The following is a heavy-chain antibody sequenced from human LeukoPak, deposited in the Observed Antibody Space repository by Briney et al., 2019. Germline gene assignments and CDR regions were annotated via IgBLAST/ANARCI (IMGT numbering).Heavy chain of an antibody. D-gene: IGHD3-10*01. V-gene: IGHV4-34*01. CDR3: ARRKGLYGSGSYYVGFAY. CDR2: INHSGST. CDR1: GGSFSGYY. Sequence: PSETLSLTCAVYGGSFSGYYWSWIRQPPGKGLEWIGEINHSGSTNYNPSLKSRVTISVDTSKNQFSLKLSSVTAADTAVYYCARRKGLYGSGSYYVGFAYWGQGTLVTVSS. J-gene: IGHJ4*02.